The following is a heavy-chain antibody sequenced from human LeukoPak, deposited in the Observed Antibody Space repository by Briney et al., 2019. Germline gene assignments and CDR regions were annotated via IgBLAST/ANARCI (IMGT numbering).Heavy chain of an antibody. D-gene: IGHD2-2*01. Sequence: GGSLRLSCPASGFTVNNSYMTWVRQAPGMGLEWVSLLYSGGGSYYADSVKGRFTIPRHDSKNTLYLQMNSLTTEDTAVYYCARVDCSTTSCSGAFDVWGQGTLVTVSS. CDR2: LYSGGGS. J-gene: IGHJ3*01. V-gene: IGHV3-53*04. CDR3: ARVDCSTTSCSGAFDV. CDR1: GFTVNNSY.